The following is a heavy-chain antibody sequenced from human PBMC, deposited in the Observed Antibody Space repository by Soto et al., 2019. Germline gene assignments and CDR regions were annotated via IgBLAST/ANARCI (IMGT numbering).Heavy chain of an antibody. CDR2: MNPNSGST. J-gene: IGHJ6*02. D-gene: IGHD3-22*01. Sequence: QVQLVQSGAEVRKPGASVKVSCKASGYTFTTYDINWVRQATGQGLEWMGWMNPNSGSTVYAQKFQGRVTMTRNTSINTAYMELTSLTSDDTAVYYCARYHYYYCMDVWGQGTTVTVSS. V-gene: IGHV1-8*01. CDR1: GYTFTTYD. CDR3: ARYHYYYCMDV.